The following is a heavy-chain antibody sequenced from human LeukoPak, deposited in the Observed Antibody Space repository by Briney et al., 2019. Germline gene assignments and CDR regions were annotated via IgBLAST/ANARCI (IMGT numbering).Heavy chain of an antibody. CDR3: ARDVFRGSYYFDY. CDR2: IIPILGIA. Sequence: SVKVSCKASGGTFSSYAISWVRQAPGQGLEWMGRIIPILGIANYAQKFQGRFTMTWDTSISTVYMELSSLRSEDTAVYYCARDVFRGSYYFDYWGQGTLVTVSS. CDR1: GGTFSSYA. J-gene: IGHJ4*02. V-gene: IGHV1-69*04. D-gene: IGHD1-26*01.